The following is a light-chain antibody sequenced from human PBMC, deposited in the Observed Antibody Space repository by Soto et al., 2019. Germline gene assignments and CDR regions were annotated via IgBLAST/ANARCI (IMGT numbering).Light chain of an antibody. CDR3: QQYGSSPIT. Sequence: EIVLTQSPGTLSLSPGERATLSCRASQSVSSSYLGWYQQKPGQAPRLLIHGASSRATGIPDRFSGSGSGTDFTLTINRLEPEDFAVYYCQQYGSSPITFGQGTRLEIK. CDR2: GAS. J-gene: IGKJ5*01. CDR1: QSVSSSY. V-gene: IGKV3-20*01.